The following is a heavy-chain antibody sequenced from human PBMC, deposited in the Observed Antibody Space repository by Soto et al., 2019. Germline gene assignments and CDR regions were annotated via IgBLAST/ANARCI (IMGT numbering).Heavy chain of an antibody. D-gene: IGHD3-9*01. CDR3: ARDEGGYDILTGYCKAHHFDY. Sequence: ASVKVSCKASGYTFTHFYITWVRQAPGQGLEWMGAISPHNFNTNYAQKFRGRVTLTTEKSTNTAYMDLRSLTSDDTAVYYCARDEGGYDILTGYCKAHHFDYWGQGVPVTVSS. V-gene: IGHV1-18*01. CDR2: ISPHNFNT. CDR1: GYTFTHFY. J-gene: IGHJ4*02.